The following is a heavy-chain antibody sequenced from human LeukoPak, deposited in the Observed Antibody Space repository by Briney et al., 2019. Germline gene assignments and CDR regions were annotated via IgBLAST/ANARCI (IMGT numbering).Heavy chain of an antibody. CDR3: TYGDYPLTY. CDR2: LYSDGDT. J-gene: IGHJ4*02. D-gene: IGHD4-17*01. Sequence: SGGSLRLSCAASGLTVTNNYWHWVRQPPGKGPEWISILYSDGDTKYADSVKGRFTFSRDSSRNTLYLQMNGPRAEDTAVYYCTYGDYPLTYWGQGTLVSVSS. CDR1: GLTVTNNY. V-gene: IGHV3-66*01.